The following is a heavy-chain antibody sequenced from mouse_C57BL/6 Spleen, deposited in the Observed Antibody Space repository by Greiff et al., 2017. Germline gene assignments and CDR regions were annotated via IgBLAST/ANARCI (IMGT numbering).Heavy chain of an antibody. CDR2: ISDGGSYT. CDR1: GFTFRSYA. Sequence: VQLKESGGGLVKPGGSLKLSCAASGFTFRSYAMSWVRQTPEKRLEWVATISDGGSYTYYPDNVKGRFTISRDSANNNLYLQMSHLKSEDTAMYYCSREGGYVSSDYWGQGTTLTVSS. D-gene: IGHD1-1*01. V-gene: IGHV5-4*01. CDR3: SREGGYVSSDY. J-gene: IGHJ2*01.